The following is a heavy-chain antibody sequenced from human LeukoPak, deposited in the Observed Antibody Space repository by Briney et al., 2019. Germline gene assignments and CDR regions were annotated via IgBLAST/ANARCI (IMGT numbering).Heavy chain of an antibody. CDR2: IYYRGST. J-gene: IGHJ5*02. D-gene: IGHD3-10*01. Sequence: SETLSLTCTVSGGSISSSTYYWGWIRQPPGRGLEWIGTIYYRGSTYYNPSLKSRVTISVDTSNNQFSLRLSSVTAADTAVYYCAILGAGSSWGQGTLVTVSS. V-gene: IGHV4-39*01. CDR1: GGSISSSTYY. CDR3: AILGAGSS.